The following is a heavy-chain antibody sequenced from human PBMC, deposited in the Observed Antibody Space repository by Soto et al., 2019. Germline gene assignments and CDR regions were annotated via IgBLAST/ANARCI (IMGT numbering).Heavy chain of an antibody. Sequence: EVQVVESGGDLVKPGGSLRLSCASSGFTFSTYTMNWVRQAPGKGLEWVSSINGRGNYIYYAESVKGRFTISRDNAKNSRYLQMDRRRAEHTALYYCGREDGKVGTNSSFDYWGLGALVTVSS. CDR3: GREDGKVGTNSSFDY. J-gene: IGHJ4*02. CDR1: GFTFSTYT. D-gene: IGHD1-26*01. V-gene: IGHV3-21*01. CDR2: INGRGNYI.